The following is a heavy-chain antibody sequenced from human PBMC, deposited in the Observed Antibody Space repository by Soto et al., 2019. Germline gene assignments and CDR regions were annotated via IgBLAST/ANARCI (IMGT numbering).Heavy chain of an antibody. J-gene: IGHJ5*02. CDR1: GASISSGGYY. CDR2: IYYSGST. D-gene: IGHD3-22*01. Sequence: QVQLQESGPGLVKPSQTLSLTCTVSGASISSGGYYWSWIRQHPGKGLEWIGYIYYSGSTYYNPSRKSRVTISVDTSKNQFSLKLSSVTAADTAVYYCARGSYYDSSGYYGPWGQGTLVTVSS. CDR3: ARGSYYDSSGYYGP. V-gene: IGHV4-31*03.